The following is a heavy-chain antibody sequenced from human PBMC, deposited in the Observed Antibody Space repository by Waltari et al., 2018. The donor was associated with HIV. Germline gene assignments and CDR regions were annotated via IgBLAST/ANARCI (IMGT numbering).Heavy chain of an antibody. CDR3: ARDPVGLGIFDY. CDR1: GFTFSSYW. Sequence: EVQLVESGGGLVQPGGSLRLSCAASGFTFSSYWMHRVRQAPGKGLVWVSRINSDGSSTSYADSVKGRFTISRDNAKNTLYLQMNSLRAEDTAVYYCARDPVGLGIFDYWGQGTLVTVSS. V-gene: IGHV3-74*01. D-gene: IGHD7-27*01. CDR2: INSDGSST. J-gene: IGHJ4*02.